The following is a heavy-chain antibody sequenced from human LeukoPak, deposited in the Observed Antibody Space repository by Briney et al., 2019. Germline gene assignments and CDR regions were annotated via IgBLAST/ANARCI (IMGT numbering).Heavy chain of an antibody. CDR1: GFTFSSYA. CDR2: ISGSGGST. CDR3: AKDVKAAPSPPFFDY. Sequence: GGSLRLSCAASGFTFSSYAMSWVRQAPGKGLEWVSAISGSGGSTYYADSVKGRFTISRDNSKNTLYLQMNSLRAEDTAVYYCAKDVKAAPSPPFFDYWGQGTLVTVPS. V-gene: IGHV3-23*01. J-gene: IGHJ4*02.